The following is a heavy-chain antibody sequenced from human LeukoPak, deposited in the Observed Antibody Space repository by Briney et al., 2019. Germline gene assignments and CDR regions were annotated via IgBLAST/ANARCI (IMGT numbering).Heavy chain of an antibody. Sequence: ASVKVSCKASGYTFTGYYMHWVRQAPGQGLEWMGRINPNSGGTNYAKKFQGRVTMTRDTSISTAYMELSRLRSDDTAVYYCARVWGITMVRGVIAPVYFDYWGQGTLVTVSS. CDR3: ARVWGITMVRGVIAPVYFDY. CDR1: GYTFTGYY. CDR2: INPNSGGT. V-gene: IGHV1-2*06. D-gene: IGHD3-10*01. J-gene: IGHJ4*02.